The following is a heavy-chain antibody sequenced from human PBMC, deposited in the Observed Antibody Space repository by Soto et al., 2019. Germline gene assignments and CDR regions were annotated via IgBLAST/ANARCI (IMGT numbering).Heavy chain of an antibody. Sequence: SVKVSCKASCYTFTSYGISWVRHAPGQGIEWMGWISAYNGNTNYAQKLQGRVTMTTDTSTSTAYMELRSLRSDDTAVYYCARDAAAGLFDYWGQGTLVTVSS. J-gene: IGHJ4*02. CDR1: CYTFTSYG. D-gene: IGHD6-25*01. CDR3: ARDAAAGLFDY. V-gene: IGHV1-18*01. CDR2: ISAYNGNT.